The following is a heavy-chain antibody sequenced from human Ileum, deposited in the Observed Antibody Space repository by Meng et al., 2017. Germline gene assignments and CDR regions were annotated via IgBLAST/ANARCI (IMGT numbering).Heavy chain of an antibody. CDR3: AGTITMVRGVIMPFDY. D-gene: IGHD3-10*01. CDR2: IYYSGST. Sequence: HVHPQESGPGLGKPSPPLALTCTVSGGSFSSGVYYWSWIRQHPGKGLEWIGYIYYSGSTYYNPSLKSRVTISVDTSKNQFSLKLSSVTAADTAVYYCAGTITMVRGVIMPFDYWGQGTLVTVSS. V-gene: IGHV4-31*03. CDR1: GGSFSSGVYY. J-gene: IGHJ4*02.